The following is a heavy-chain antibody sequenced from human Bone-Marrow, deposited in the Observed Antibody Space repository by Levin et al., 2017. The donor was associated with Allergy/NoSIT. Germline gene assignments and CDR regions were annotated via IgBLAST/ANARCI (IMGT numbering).Heavy chain of an antibody. CDR2: ISYDGSNK. CDR1: GFTFSSYG. Sequence: RSGGSLRLSCAASGFTFSSYGMHWVRQAPGKGLEWVAVISYDGSNKYYADSVKGRFTISRDNSKNTLYLQMNSLRAEDTAVYYCAKDRSSGWKAFQHWGQGTLVTVSS. CDR3: AKDRSSGWKAFQH. D-gene: IGHD6-19*01. J-gene: IGHJ1*01. V-gene: IGHV3-30*18.